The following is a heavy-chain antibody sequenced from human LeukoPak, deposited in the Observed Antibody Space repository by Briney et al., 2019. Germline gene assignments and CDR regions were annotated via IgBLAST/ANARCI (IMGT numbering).Heavy chain of an antibody. J-gene: IGHJ4*02. CDR2: FDPEDGET. D-gene: IGHD3-10*01. Sequence: ASVKVSCKVSGYTLTELSMHWVRQAPGKGLEWMGGFDPEDGETIYAQKFQGRVTMTEDTSTDTAYMELSSLRSEDTAVYYCAREEIDWYYYGSGSYSLDYWGQGTLVTVSS. V-gene: IGHV1-24*01. CDR3: AREEIDWYYYGSGSYSLDY. CDR1: GYTLTELS.